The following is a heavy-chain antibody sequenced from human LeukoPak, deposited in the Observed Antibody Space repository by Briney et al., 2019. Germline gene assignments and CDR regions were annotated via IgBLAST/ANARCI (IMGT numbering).Heavy chain of an antibody. J-gene: IGHJ4*02. CDR2: ISGDGGDT. D-gene: IGHD1-26*01. CDR1: GFTFDESA. Sequence: GGSLRLSCAASGFTFDESAMHWVRQAPGKGLEWVSLISGDGGDTYYADSVKGRFTISRDNSRNSLSLQMNSLRTEDTAFYYCAKDLGRTEWELLREALTYWGQGTLVTVSS. CDR3: AKDLGRTEWELLREALTY. V-gene: IGHV3-43*02.